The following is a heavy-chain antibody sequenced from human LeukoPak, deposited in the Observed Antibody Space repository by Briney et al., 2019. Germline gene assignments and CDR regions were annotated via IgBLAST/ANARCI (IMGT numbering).Heavy chain of an antibody. CDR3: ARNWNYVFLDY. V-gene: IGHV1-2*02. J-gene: IGHJ4*02. CDR2: INPNSGGT. CDR1: GYTFTGYY. Sequence: ASVRVSCKASGYTFTGYYMHWVRQAPGQGREWMGWINPNSGGTNYAQKFQGRVTMTRDTSISTAYMELSRLRSDDTAVYYCARNWNYVFLDYWGQGTLVTVSS. D-gene: IGHD1-7*01.